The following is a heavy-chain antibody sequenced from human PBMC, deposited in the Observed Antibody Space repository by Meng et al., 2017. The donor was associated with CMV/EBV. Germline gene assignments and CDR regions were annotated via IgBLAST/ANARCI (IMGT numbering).Heavy chain of an antibody. J-gene: IGHJ6*02. Sequence: SETLSPTCAVYGGSSSGYYWSWIRQPPGKGLEWIGEINHSGSTNYNPSLKSRVTISVDTSKNQFSLKLSSVTAADTAVYYCARVFSHRGYSYGYFYYYGMDVWGQGTTVTVSS. D-gene: IGHD5-18*01. CDR2: INHSGST. V-gene: IGHV4-34*01. CDR3: ARVFSHRGYSYGYFYYYGMDV. CDR1: GGSSSGYY.